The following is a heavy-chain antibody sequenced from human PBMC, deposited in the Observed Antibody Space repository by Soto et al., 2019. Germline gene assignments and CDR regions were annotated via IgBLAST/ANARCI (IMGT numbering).Heavy chain of an antibody. J-gene: IGHJ6*02. CDR2: ISSGGFTI. Sequence: PRLSCAASGFTFSDYFMSWIRQAPGKGLEWVSYISSGGFTIYYADSVKGRFTTSWDKAKNSLYLQMNTLSAEDTAVYYCATGVVPAAKWGYYSYGLDVWGQGTTVTVSS. D-gene: IGHD2-2*01. V-gene: IGHV3-11*01. CDR3: ATGVVPAAKWGYYSYGLDV. CDR1: GFTFSDYF.